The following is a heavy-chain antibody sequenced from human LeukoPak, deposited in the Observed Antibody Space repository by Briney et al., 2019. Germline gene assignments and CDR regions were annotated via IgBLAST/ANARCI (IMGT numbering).Heavy chain of an antibody. Sequence: GRSLRLSYAASGFTFDDYAMHWVRQAPGKGLEWVSGISWNSGSIGYADSVKGRFTISRDNAKNSLYLQMNSLRAEDTALYYCAKAYNWNYALDYWGQGTLVTVSS. J-gene: IGHJ4*02. CDR2: ISWNSGSI. D-gene: IGHD1-7*01. CDR3: AKAYNWNYALDY. CDR1: GFTFDDYA. V-gene: IGHV3-9*01.